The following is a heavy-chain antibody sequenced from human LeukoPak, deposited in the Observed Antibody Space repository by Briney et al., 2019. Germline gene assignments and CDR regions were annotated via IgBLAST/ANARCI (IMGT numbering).Heavy chain of an antibody. D-gene: IGHD4-17*01. V-gene: IGHV5-51*01. CDR1: GYSFTNYW. CDR3: ARRNGDYELDY. CDR2: ISPGDSDA. Sequence: GESLKISCKGSGYSFTNYWIAWVRQMPGKGLEYMGIISPGDSDATYSPSFQGQVTISADKSSSTAYLQWSSLKASDTAMYYCARRNGDYELDYWGQGTLVTVSS. J-gene: IGHJ4*02.